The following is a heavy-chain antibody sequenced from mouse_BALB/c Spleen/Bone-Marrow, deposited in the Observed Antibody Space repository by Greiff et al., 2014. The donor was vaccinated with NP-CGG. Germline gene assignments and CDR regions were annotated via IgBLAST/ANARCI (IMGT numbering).Heavy chain of an antibody. CDR2: ITPYNDDT. J-gene: IGHJ2*01. CDR3: ARWGGTPYFDY. Sequence: HLVESGPELVKPGASVKMSCKASGYTFTSYLIPWVKQKPGQGLEWIGYITPYNDDTKYNEKFKGKATLTSDKSSSTAYMELSSLTSEDSAVYYCARWGGTPYFDYWGQGTTLTVSS. V-gene: IGHV1-14*01. D-gene: IGHD4-1*01. CDR1: GYTFTSYL.